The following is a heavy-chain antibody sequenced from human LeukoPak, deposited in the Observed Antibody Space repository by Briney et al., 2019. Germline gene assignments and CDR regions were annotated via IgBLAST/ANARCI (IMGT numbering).Heavy chain of an antibody. J-gene: IGHJ4*02. Sequence: GGSLRLSCAASGFTLSGYFMSWVRQAPGEGLEWVASIKGDGSEKYYVDSVKGRFTISRDNAKNSLYLQMNSLRAEDTAVYYCARDRGWRSSGYYLDYFDFWGQGTLVTVSS. CDR1: GFTLSGYF. D-gene: IGHD3-22*01. CDR3: ARDRGWRSSGYYLDYFDF. V-gene: IGHV3-7*01. CDR2: IKGDGSEK.